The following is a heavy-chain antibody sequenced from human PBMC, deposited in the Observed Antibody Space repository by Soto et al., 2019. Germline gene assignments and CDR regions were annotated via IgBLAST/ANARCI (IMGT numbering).Heavy chain of an antibody. Sequence: EVQLLESGGGLVQPGGSLRLSCAASGFTFSSYAMSWVRQAPGKGLEWVSAISGSGGSTYYADSVKGRFTISRDNSKNTLYVEMNSLRAEDTAVYYCAKEKTYSSGWDGMDVWGQGTTVTVSS. D-gene: IGHD6-19*01. V-gene: IGHV3-23*01. CDR3: AKEKTYSSGWDGMDV. J-gene: IGHJ6*02. CDR1: GFTFSSYA. CDR2: ISGSGGST.